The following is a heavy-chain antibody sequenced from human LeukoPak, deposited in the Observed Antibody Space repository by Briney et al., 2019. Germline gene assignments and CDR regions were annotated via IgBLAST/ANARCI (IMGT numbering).Heavy chain of an antibody. Sequence: GGSLRLSCAASGFTFSSYSMNWVRQAPGKGLEWVSYISNSGSTTYYADSVKGRFTISRDNAKNSLYLQMNSLRVEDTAVYYRARGGTTVARGEYWGQGTLVTVSS. J-gene: IGHJ4*02. CDR3: ARGGTTVARGEY. CDR1: GFTFSSYS. CDR2: ISNSGSTT. V-gene: IGHV3-48*01. D-gene: IGHD6-19*01.